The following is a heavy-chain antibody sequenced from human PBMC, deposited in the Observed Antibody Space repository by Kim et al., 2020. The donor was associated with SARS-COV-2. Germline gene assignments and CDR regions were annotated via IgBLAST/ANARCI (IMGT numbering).Heavy chain of an antibody. D-gene: IGHD6-19*01. V-gene: IGHV1-69*01. Sequence: KFQGRVTITADESTSTAYMELSSLRSEDTAVYYCARDCIIYSSGWYYFDYWGQGTLVTVSS. CDR3: ARDCIIYSSGWYYFDY. J-gene: IGHJ4*02.